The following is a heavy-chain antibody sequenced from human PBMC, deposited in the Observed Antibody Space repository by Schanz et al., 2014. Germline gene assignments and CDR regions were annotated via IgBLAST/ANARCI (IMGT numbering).Heavy chain of an antibody. V-gene: IGHV1-2*02. CDR3: ARDNLVSSSWYNYYGMDV. CDR2: INPNSGGT. J-gene: IGHJ6*02. Sequence: QVQLLQSGAEVKKPGASVKVSCKASGYTFTGYYMHWVRQAPGQGLEWMGRINPNSGGTNYAQKFQGRVTMTRDTSISTAYMELRSLRSDDTAVYYCARDNLVSSSWYNYYGMDVWGQGTTVTVSS. D-gene: IGHD6-13*01. CDR1: GYTFTGYY.